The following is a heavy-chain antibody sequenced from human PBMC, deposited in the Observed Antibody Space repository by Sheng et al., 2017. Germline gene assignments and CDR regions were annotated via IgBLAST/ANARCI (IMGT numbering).Heavy chain of an antibody. V-gene: IGHV1-69*13. CDR3: ARVRDSSGYYYHY. CDR1: GGTFSNYA. J-gene: IGHJ4*02. D-gene: IGHD3-22*01. Sequence: QVQLVQSGAEVKKSGSSVKVSCKASGGTFSNYAISWVRQAPGQGLEWMGGIIPIFATANYAQKFQGRVTITADESTSTAYMELSSLRSEDTAVYYCARVRDSSGYYYHYWGQGTLVTVSS. CDR2: IIPIFATA.